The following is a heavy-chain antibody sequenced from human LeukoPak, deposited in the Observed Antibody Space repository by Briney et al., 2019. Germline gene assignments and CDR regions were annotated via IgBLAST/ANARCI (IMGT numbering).Heavy chain of an antibody. D-gene: IGHD4-17*01. CDR1: GYTFTGYH. CDR3: ARVTTTVTTGAFDI. CDR2: INPNSGGT. V-gene: IGHV1-2*02. J-gene: IGHJ3*02. Sequence: GASVKVSCKASGYTFTGYHMHWVRQAPGQGLEWMGWINPNSGGTNYVEKFQGRVTMTRDTSISTAHMELSRLRSDDTAVYYCARVTTTVTTGAFDIWGQGTMVTVSS.